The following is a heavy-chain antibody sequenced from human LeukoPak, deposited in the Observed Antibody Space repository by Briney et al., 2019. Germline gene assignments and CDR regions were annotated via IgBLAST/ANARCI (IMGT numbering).Heavy chain of an antibody. CDR1: GGSISSYY. CDR2: IYYSGST. Sequence: PSETLSLTCTVSGGSISSYYWSWIRQPPGKGLEWIGYIYYSGSTNYNPSLKSRVTMSVDTSKNQFSLKLSSVTAADTAVYYCASETGCSSTSCYLDYWGQGTLVTVSS. J-gene: IGHJ4*02. D-gene: IGHD2-2*01. V-gene: IGHV4-59*12. CDR3: ASETGCSSTSCYLDY.